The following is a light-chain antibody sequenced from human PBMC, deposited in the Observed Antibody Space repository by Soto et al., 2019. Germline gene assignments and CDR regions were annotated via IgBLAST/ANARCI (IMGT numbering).Light chain of an antibody. CDR1: QSVSSN. CDR2: GAS. J-gene: IGKJ1*01. Sequence: GERATLACSGSQSVSSNVAGYQQKPGQAPSLLIYGASTRATGIQARFSGSGSGTEFTLTISCFLSDDIRHTNWT. CDR3: T. V-gene: IGKV3-15*01.